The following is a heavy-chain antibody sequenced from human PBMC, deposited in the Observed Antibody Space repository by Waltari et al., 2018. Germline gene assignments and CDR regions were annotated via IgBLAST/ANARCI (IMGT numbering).Heavy chain of an antibody. Sequence: QVQMVQSGVEVRQPAASVRVYCSTSGYSFDTCVISWMRQAPGQGLEGMGWISTYTQSATYAEKFQGRLTMTTEASTATGYMDLRSLKSDDTAVYFCARDRDYSSGAPPAFWGQGTLVTVSS. J-gene: IGHJ4*02. CDR1: GYSFDTCV. CDR2: ISTYTQSA. CDR3: ARDRDYSSGAPPAF. V-gene: IGHV1-18*01. D-gene: IGHD2-15*01.